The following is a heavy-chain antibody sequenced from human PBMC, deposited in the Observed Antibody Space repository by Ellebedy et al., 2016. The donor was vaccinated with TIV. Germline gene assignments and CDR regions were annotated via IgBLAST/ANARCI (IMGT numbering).Heavy chain of an antibody. CDR2: ISYDGSNK. D-gene: IGHD5/OR15-5a*01. Sequence: PGGSLRLSCAASGFPFDSYVMNWVRQAPGKGLEWVALISYDGSNKYFADSVQGRFTISRDNSQNILYLLMNSLRGDDTAIYYCARALNHVDTVSTAPLDCWGQGTLVTVSS. J-gene: IGHJ4*02. CDR1: GFPFDSYV. V-gene: IGHV3-30*04. CDR3: ARALNHVDTVSTAPLDC.